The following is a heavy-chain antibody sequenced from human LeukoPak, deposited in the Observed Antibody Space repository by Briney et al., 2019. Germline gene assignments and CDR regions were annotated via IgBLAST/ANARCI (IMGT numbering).Heavy chain of an antibody. CDR1: GFXFSSYA. CDR3: AATVTTGRAEHY. J-gene: IGHJ4*02. Sequence: PGGSLRLSCAASGFXFSSYAITWVRQAPGKGLEWVSGISKSGNNTYYADSVAGRLTIFRDNSKNTLYLQMNSLRADDTAVYYCAATVTTGRAEHYWGQGTLVTVSS. V-gene: IGHV3-23*05. CDR2: ISKSGNNT. D-gene: IGHD4-17*01.